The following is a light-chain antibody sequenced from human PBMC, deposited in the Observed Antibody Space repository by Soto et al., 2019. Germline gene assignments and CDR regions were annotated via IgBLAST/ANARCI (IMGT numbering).Light chain of an antibody. J-gene: IGKJ1*01. CDR2: DAS. V-gene: IGKV1-5*01. CDR3: QKYNSYSEA. CDR1: QTISSW. Sequence: DIKISQSPSTLSGSVGDRVTITCRASQTISSWLAWYQQKPGKAPKLLIYDASNLESGVPSRFSGSGSGTDFTLTISSLQPEDVATYYCQKYNSYSEAFGQGTEV.